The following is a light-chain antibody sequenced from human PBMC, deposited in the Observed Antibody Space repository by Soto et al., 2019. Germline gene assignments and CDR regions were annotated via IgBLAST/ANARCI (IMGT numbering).Light chain of an antibody. CDR1: QSVSSSD. CDR2: GAS. Sequence: EIVLTQSPGTLSLSPGERATLSCRASQSVSSSDLAWYQQKPGQAPRLLIYGASSRATGIPDRFSGSGSGTEFTLTISRLEPEDFAVYYCQQFGRSSWTFGQGTNVEIK. CDR3: QQFGRSSWT. J-gene: IGKJ1*01. V-gene: IGKV3-20*01.